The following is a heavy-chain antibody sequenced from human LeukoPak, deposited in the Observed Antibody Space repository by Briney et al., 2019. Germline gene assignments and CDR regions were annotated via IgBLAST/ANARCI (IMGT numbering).Heavy chain of an antibody. D-gene: IGHD1-26*01. CDR2: ISGDGGST. CDR3: AKDKGGSYYAYYYGMDV. J-gene: IGHJ6*02. V-gene: IGHV3-43*02. Sequence: GGSLRLSCAASGFTFDDYAMHWVRQAPGKGLEWVSLISGDGGSTYYADSVNGRFTISRDNSKNSLYLQMNSLRTEDTALYYCAKDKGGSYYAYYYGMDVWGQGTTVTVSS. CDR1: GFTFDDYA.